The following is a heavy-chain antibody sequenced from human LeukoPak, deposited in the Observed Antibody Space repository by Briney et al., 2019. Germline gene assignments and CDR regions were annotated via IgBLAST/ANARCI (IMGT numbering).Heavy chain of an antibody. J-gene: IGHJ4*02. CDR2: INHSGGT. CDR1: GGSFSGYY. CDR3: ARGRGGNSGDD. D-gene: IGHD4-23*01. Sequence: SETLSLTCAVYGGSFSGYYWGWIRQPPGKGLEWIGEINHSGGTNYNPSLKSRVTISLDTSKNQFSLKLSSVTAADTAVYYCARGRGGNSGDDWGQGTLVIVSS. V-gene: IGHV4-34*01.